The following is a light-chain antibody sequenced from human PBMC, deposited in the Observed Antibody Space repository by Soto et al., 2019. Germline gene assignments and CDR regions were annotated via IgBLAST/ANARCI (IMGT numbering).Light chain of an antibody. CDR3: QHYGTSAL. V-gene: IGKV3-20*01. CDR1: ESVSTSY. J-gene: IGKJ3*01. CDR2: GAS. Sequence: EIVLTQSPGTLSLSPGERATLSCRASESVSTSYLAWYQQKPVQAPRLLIYGASGRATGIPDRFSVSASGTDFTLTISRLEPEDFAVYYCQHYGTSALFGPGTKVDIK.